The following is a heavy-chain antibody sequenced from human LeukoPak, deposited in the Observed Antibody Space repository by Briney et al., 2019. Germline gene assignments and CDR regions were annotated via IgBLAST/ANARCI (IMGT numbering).Heavy chain of an antibody. CDR2: FYTSGNT. V-gene: IGHV4-4*07. J-gene: IGHJ2*01. CDR1: GVSISSYY. Sequence: SQTLSLTCTVSGVSISSYYWSWLRLPAGKGLEWVGRFYTSGNTNYNPSLKSRVTMSVDTSKNQFSLKLSSVTAADTAGYYCARDEGTNWYFDLWGRGTLVTVSS. D-gene: IGHD3/OR15-3a*01. CDR3: ARDEGTNWYFDL.